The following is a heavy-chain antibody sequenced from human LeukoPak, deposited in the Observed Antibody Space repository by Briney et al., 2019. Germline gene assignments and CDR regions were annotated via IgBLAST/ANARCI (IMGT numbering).Heavy chain of an antibody. CDR3: ARAEGSSSWPYYYYYYMDV. J-gene: IGHJ6*03. CDR1: GYTFTGYY. D-gene: IGHD6-13*01. CDR2: INPNSGGT. Sequence: GASVKVSCKASGYTFTGYYMHWVRQAPGQGLEWMGWINPNSGGTNYAQKFQGRVTMTRDTSISTAYMELSRLRSDDTAVYYCARAEGSSSWPYYYYYYMDVWGKGTTVTVSS. V-gene: IGHV1-2*02.